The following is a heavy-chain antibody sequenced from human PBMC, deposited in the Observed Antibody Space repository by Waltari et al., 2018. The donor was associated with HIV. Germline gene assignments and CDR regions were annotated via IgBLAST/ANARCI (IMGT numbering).Heavy chain of an antibody. D-gene: IGHD2-2*01. J-gene: IGHJ6*02. Sequence: QVQLVQSGAEVKTPGSSVKVSCKASGGTFSSYAISWVRQAPGQGLEWMGGIIQSSGTAKYAQKFHGRVMITADESTSTAYMELSSLRSEDTAVYYCAIIPAASYYYYYGRDVWGQGTTVTVSS. CDR3: AIIPAASYYYYYGRDV. CDR2: IIQSSGTA. CDR1: GGTFSSYA. V-gene: IGHV1-69*12.